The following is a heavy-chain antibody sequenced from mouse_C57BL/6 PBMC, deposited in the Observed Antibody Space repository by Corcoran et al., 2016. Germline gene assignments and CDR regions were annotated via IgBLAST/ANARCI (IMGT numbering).Heavy chain of an antibody. D-gene: IGHD6-2*01. CDR1: GYAFSSYW. Sequence: QVQLQQSGAELVKPGASVKISCKASGYAFSSYWMNWVKPRPGKGLEWIGQIYPGDGDTNYNGKFKGKATLTADKSSSTAYMQLSSLTSEDSAVYFCASSLYYAMDYWGQGTSVTVSS. CDR2: IYPGDGDT. CDR3: ASSLYYAMDY. V-gene: IGHV1-80*01. J-gene: IGHJ4*01.